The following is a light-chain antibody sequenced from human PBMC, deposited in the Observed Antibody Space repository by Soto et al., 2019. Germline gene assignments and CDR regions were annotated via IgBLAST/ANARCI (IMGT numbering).Light chain of an antibody. CDR3: QTWGTGIHVV. Sequence: QLVLTQSPSASASLGASVKLTCTLSSGHSNNAIAWHQQHPEKGPRYLMKLNSDGSHNKGDGIPDRFSGSRSGAERYLTISSLQSEDEADYYCQTWGTGIHVVFGGGTKLTVL. V-gene: IGLV4-69*01. J-gene: IGLJ2*01. CDR2: LNSDGSH. CDR1: SGHSNNA.